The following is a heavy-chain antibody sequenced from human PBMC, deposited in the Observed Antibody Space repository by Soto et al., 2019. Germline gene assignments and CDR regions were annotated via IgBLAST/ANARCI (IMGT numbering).Heavy chain of an antibody. J-gene: IGHJ5*02. CDR3: AGAGPPDLAWFAP. Sequence: QVQLVQSGAEVKKPGSSVKVSCKASGGTFSIYTISWVRQAPGQGLEWMGGSANSAQKFQGRLTITAAESISKGYLELRCLNTEDTAVYCCAGAGPPDLAWFAPWCQGTLVSVS. CDR2: SA. V-gene: IGHV1-69*01. D-gene: IGHD3-10*01. CDR1: GGTFSIYT.